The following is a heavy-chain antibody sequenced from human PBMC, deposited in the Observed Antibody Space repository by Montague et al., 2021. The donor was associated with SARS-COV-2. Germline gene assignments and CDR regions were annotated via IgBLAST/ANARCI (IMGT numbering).Heavy chain of an antibody. Sequence: ETLSLTCTVSGGSISSFYWSWFRQPPGKGLEWIGYISDSGSTNYNPSLTSRVTMSVDTSKNQFSLKVNSVIAADTAVYYCARHYSATLPAVYWGQGTLVTVSS. J-gene: IGHJ4*02. V-gene: IGHV4-59*08. D-gene: IGHD2-15*01. CDR3: ARHYSATLPAVY. CDR1: GGSISSFY. CDR2: ISDSGST.